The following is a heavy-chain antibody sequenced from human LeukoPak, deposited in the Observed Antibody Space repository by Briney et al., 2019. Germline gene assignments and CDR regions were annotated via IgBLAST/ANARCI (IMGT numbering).Heavy chain of an antibody. J-gene: IGHJ6*02. V-gene: IGHV4-59*01. CDR1: GGSISSYS. CDR2: IYYSGGT. Sequence: PSETLSLTCTVSGGSISSYSCSWIRQPPGKGLEWIGYIYYSGGTSYNPSLKSRVTISVDTSKNQFSLKLSSVTAADTAVYYCARDRITIFGVYYYYYGMDVWGQGTTVTVSS. D-gene: IGHD3-3*01. CDR3: ARDRITIFGVYYYYYGMDV.